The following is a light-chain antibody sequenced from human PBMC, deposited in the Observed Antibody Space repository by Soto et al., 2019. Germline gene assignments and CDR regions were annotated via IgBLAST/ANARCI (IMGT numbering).Light chain of an antibody. CDR2: LGS. CDR3: MQPLQSWT. V-gene: IGKV2-28*01. J-gene: IGKJ1*01. Sequence: DIVMTQSPVSRPVTPGEPASISCRSSQSLLHSNGYNYLDWYLQKPGQSPQLLIYLGSNRASGVPDRFSGSGSGTDFTLKISRVEAEDVGVYYCMQPLQSWTFGQGTKVDIK. CDR1: QSLLHSNGYNY.